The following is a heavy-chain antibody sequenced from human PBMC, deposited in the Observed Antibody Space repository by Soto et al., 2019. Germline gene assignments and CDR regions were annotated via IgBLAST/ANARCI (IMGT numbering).Heavy chain of an antibody. Sequence: EVQLVESGGGLVKPGGSLRLSCAASGFTFSSFALNWVRQAPGKGLEWVSSISSSSAYIYYADSGKGRFTISRDNDKNSLYLQMSSLRAEDTAVYYCAIGSGLGATRGYWGQGTLVTVSS. CDR1: GFTFSSFA. V-gene: IGHV3-21*01. D-gene: IGHD1-26*01. J-gene: IGHJ4*02. CDR3: AIGSGLGATRGY. CDR2: ISSSSAYI.